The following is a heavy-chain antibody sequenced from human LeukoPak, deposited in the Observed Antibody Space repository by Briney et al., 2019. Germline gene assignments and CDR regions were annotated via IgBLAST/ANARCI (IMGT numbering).Heavy chain of an antibody. CDR1: GGSISSSNW. J-gene: IGHJ5*02. V-gene: IGHV4-4*02. D-gene: IGHD3-10*01. CDR2: IYHGGST. CDR3: ARVEGGSGSYYNRIVPWFDP. Sequence: SETLSLTCAVSGGSISSSNWWSWARQPPGKGLEWIGEIYHGGSTNYNPSLESRVTVSVDRSKNQFSLKLSSVTAADTAVYYCARVEGGSGSYYNRIVPWFDPWGQGTLVTVSS.